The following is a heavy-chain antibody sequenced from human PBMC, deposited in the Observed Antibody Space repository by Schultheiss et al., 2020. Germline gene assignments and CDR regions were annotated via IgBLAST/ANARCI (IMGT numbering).Heavy chain of an antibody. J-gene: IGHJ4*02. D-gene: IGHD2-15*01. CDR2: INHSGST. CDR3: ARVPPRYCSGTSCSFYFDY. V-gene: IGHV4-34*01. Sequence: SETLSLTCAVYGGSFSGYYWSWIRQPPGKGLEWIGEINHSGSTNYNPSLKSRVTISVDTSKNQFSLKLTSVTAADTALYYCARVPPRYCSGTSCSFYFDYWGQGTLVTVSS. CDR1: GGSFSGYY.